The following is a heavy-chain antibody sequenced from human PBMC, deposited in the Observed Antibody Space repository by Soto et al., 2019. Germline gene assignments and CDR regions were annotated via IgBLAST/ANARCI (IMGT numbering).Heavy chain of an antibody. CDR3: ARAYSGGWNNWFDP. D-gene: IGHD5-12*01. V-gene: IGHV4-34*01. CDR1: GGSFSGYY. Sequence: SETLSLTCAVYGGSFSGYYWSWVRQPPGKGLEWIGEVNHGGNATYNPSLKSRVTISLDTSENQFSPKVRSVTAADTAVYYCARAYSGGWNNWFDPWGRGTLVTVSS. J-gene: IGHJ5*02. CDR2: VNHGGNA.